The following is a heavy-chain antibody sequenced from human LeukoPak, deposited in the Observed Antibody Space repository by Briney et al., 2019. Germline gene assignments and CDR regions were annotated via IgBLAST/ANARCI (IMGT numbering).Heavy chain of an antibody. D-gene: IGHD3-22*01. CDR2: INPNSGGT. J-gene: IGHJ4*02. Sequence: GASVKVSCKASGYTFTGYYMLWVRQAPGQGLEWMGWINPNSGGTNYAQKFQGRVTMTRDTSISTAYMELSRLRSDDTAVYYCARVAYYDSSGLFDYWGQGTLVTVSS. CDR3: ARVAYYDSSGLFDY. CDR1: GYTFTGYY. V-gene: IGHV1-2*02.